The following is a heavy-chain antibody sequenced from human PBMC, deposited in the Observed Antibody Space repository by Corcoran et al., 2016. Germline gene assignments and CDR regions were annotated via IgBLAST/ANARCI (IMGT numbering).Heavy chain of an antibody. D-gene: IGHD2-2*02. J-gene: IGHJ6*02. CDR3: AGVVPHCSSTSCYTHYGMDV. CDR2: MNPNSGNT. Sequence: QVQLVQSGAEVKKPGASVKVSCKASGYTFTSYDINWVRQATGQGLEWMGWMNPNSGNTGYAQKFQGRVTMTRNTSISTAYMELSSLRSEDTAVYYCAGVVPHCSSTSCYTHYGMDVWGQGTTVTVSS. CDR1: GYTFTSYD. V-gene: IGHV1-8*01.